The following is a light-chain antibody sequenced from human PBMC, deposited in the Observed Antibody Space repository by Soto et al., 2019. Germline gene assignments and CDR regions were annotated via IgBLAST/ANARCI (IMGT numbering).Light chain of an antibody. Sequence: QSALTQPASVSGSPGQSLTISCTGTSSDVGSSNFVSWYQQHPGKAPKLMIYDVSNRPSGVSNRFSGSKSGNTASLTISGLQAEDEADYYCSSFTSSTTPVFGGGTKLTVL. CDR2: DVS. CDR3: SSFTSSTTPV. CDR1: SSDVGSSNF. V-gene: IGLV2-14*03. J-gene: IGLJ2*01.